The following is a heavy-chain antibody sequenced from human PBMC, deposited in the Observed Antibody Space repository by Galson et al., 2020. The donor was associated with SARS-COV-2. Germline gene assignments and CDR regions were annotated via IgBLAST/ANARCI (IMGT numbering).Heavy chain of an antibody. Sequence: ASVKVSCKASGYSFTAYYMHWVRQAPGQGLEWMGWINPNNGATNYAQKFQGRVSMTRDTSITTAYMELSSLRSEDTAVYYCATARVVGAPTWFDPWGQGTLVTVSS. CDR2: INPNNGAT. D-gene: IGHD1-26*01. CDR3: ATARVVGAPTWFDP. J-gene: IGHJ5*02. V-gene: IGHV1-2*02. CDR1: GYSFTAYY.